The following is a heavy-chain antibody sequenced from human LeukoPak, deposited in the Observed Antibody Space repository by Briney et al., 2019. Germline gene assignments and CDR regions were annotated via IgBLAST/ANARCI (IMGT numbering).Heavy chain of an antibody. Sequence: SETLSLTCTVSGGSINSYYWSWIRQPAGKGLEWIGRIYASGTTKYNPSLKGRVDMSVDTSKSQFSLKLSSVTAADTAVYFCAREMKGNNDFLTGHYHSYHHGMDVWGQGTTVIVSS. CDR1: GGSINSYY. CDR3: AREMKGNNDFLTGHYHSYHHGMDV. V-gene: IGHV4-4*07. J-gene: IGHJ6*02. D-gene: IGHD3-9*01. CDR2: IYASGTT.